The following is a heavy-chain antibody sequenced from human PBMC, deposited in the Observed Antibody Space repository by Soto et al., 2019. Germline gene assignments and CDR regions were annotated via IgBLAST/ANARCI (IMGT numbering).Heavy chain of an antibody. D-gene: IGHD6-13*01. CDR1: GYSISLGYY. Sequence: SETLSLTCAVSGYSISLGYYWGWIRQPPGKGLEWIGSIYHSGNTYYNPSLKSRVTMSVDTSKNQFSLKLNSVTAADTAVYYCARSSHKESWFDPWGQGTLVTVSS. J-gene: IGHJ5*02. V-gene: IGHV4-38-2*01. CDR3: ARSSHKESWFDP. CDR2: IYHSGNT.